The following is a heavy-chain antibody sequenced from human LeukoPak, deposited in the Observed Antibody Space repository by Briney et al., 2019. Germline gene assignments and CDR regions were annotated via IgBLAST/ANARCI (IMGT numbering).Heavy chain of an antibody. CDR1: GFTFSSYS. J-gene: IGHJ4*02. CDR2: ISSSSSYI. CDR3: ARVATAKYYYDSSGLYPGY. Sequence: GGSLRLSCAASGFTFSSYSMNWVRQAPGKGLEWVSSISSSSSYIYYADSVKGRFTISRDNAKNSLYLQMNSLRAEDTAVSYCARVATAKYYYDSSGLYPGYWGQGTLVTVSS. V-gene: IGHV3-21*01. D-gene: IGHD3-22*01.